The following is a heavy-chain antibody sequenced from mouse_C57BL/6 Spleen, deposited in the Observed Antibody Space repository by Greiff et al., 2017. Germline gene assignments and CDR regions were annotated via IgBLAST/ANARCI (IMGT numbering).Heavy chain of an antibody. V-gene: IGHV1-69*01. CDR1: GYTFTSYW. CDR2: IDPSDSYT. CDR3: ARARSQDYFDY. J-gene: IGHJ2*01. D-gene: IGHD3-2*02. Sequence: VQLQQPGAELVMPGASVKLSCKASGYTFTSYWMHWVKQRPGQGLEWIGEIDPSDSYTNYNQKFKGKSTLTVDKSSSTAYMQLSSLTSEDSAVYYCARARSQDYFDYWGQGTTLTVSS.